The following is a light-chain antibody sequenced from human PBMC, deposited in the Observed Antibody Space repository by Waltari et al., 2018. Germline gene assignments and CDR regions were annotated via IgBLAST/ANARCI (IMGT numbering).Light chain of an antibody. V-gene: IGLV2-23*01. CDR1: RSDVGNYNV. CDR3: CSYASSSGYV. J-gene: IGLJ1*01. CDR2: EGN. Sequence: QSALTQPASVSGSPGQSITIPCTETRSDVGNYNVVSWYQHHPGKAPKLMIYEGNKRPAGVSDRFSGSKSGNRASLTISGLQAEDEADYYCCSYASSSGYVFGTGTEVTVL.